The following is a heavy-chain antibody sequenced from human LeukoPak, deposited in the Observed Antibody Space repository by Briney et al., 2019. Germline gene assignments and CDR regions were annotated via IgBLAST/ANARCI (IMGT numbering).Heavy chain of an antibody. D-gene: IGHD3-16*01. Sequence: GGSLRLSCAASGFTVSSNYMSWVRQAPGKGLEWVSVIYSGGSTYYADSVKGRFTFSRDNSKNTIYLQMNSLRADDTAVYYCARGGDYGVKIDYWGQGTLVTVSS. CDR2: IYSGGST. CDR3: ARGGDYGVKIDY. V-gene: IGHV3-53*01. CDR1: GFTVSSNY. J-gene: IGHJ4*02.